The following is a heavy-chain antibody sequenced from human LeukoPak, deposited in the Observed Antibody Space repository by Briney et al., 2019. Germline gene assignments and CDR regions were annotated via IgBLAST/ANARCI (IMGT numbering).Heavy chain of an antibody. CDR1: GYSISSGYY. J-gene: IGHJ6*03. V-gene: IGHV4-38-2*01. Sequence: SETLSLTCAVSGYSISSGYYWGWIRQPPGKGLEWIGSIYHSGSTYYNPSLKSRVTISVDTSKNQFSLKLSSVTAADTAVYCCARQETGDLSYYYYYMDVWGKGTTVTVSS. CDR3: ARQETGDLSYYYYYMDV. D-gene: IGHD7-27*01. CDR2: IYHSGST.